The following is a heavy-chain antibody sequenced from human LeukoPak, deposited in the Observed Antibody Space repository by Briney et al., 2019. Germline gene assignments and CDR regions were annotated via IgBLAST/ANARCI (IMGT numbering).Heavy chain of an antibody. CDR1: GFTFSESW. Sequence: GGSLRLSCVVSGFTFSESWMSWVRQAPGKGLEWVAVTSSDLNVKLYADSVKGRFTISRDNSRSTLYLQMNSLRPEDTAIYYCAREGYYGSGSPPSLYFDYWGQGTLVTVSS. V-gene: IGHV3-30*03. D-gene: IGHD3-10*01. CDR3: AREGYYGSGSPPSLYFDY. CDR2: TSSDLNVK. J-gene: IGHJ4*02.